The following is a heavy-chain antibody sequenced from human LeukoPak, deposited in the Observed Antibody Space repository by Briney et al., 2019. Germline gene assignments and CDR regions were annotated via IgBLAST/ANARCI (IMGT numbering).Heavy chain of an antibody. V-gene: IGHV3-30-3*01. J-gene: IGHJ6*02. Sequence: GGSLRLSCAAPGFTFSSYAMHWVRQAPGKGLEWVAVISYDGSNKYYADSVKGRFTISRDNSKNTLYLQMNSLRAEDTAVYYCARDFLLCSGGSCYSDYYYGMDVWGQGTTVTVSS. CDR2: ISYDGSNK. CDR3: ARDFLLCSGGSCYSDYYYGMDV. CDR1: GFTFSSYA. D-gene: IGHD2-15*01.